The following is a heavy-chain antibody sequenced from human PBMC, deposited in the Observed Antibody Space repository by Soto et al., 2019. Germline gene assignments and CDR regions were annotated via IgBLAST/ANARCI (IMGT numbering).Heavy chain of an antibody. CDR3: AKDGNWLDVYYDV. D-gene: IGHD6-19*01. CDR1: GIEFSNYA. Sequence: GGSLRLSCVGSGIEFSNYAMSLVRQAPGKGLEWVSIVSASGRSRYHADSVKGRFTISRDNSKNTLYLHITNLRAEDTAVYYCAKDGNWLDVYYDVWGQGTTVTVSS. CDR2: VSASGRSR. J-gene: IGHJ6*02. V-gene: IGHV3-23*01.